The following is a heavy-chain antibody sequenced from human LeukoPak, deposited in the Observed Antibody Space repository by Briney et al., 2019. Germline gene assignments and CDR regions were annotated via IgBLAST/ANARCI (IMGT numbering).Heavy chain of an antibody. D-gene: IGHD3-10*01. V-gene: IGHV3-53*01. J-gene: IGHJ4*02. Sequence: PGGSLRLSCAASGFTITNNYMSWVRQAPGKGLEWVSIIYSGVNTYYADSVKGRFTISRDSSKNTLYLQMNSLRAEDTAVYYCAKGSPAMVRGVTFFDYWGQGTLVTVSS. CDR3: AKGSPAMVRGVTFFDY. CDR1: GFTITNNY. CDR2: IYSGVNT.